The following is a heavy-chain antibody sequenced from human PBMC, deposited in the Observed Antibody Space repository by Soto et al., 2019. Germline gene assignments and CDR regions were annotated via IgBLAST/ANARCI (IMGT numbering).Heavy chain of an antibody. J-gene: IGHJ6*03. V-gene: IGHV3-11*01. Sequence: QVQLVESGGGLVKPGGSLRLSCEAYGFTLSDYYMTWIRQAPGKGLEWISYISSSATIIYYADSVKGRFTISRDNAKTSLYLQMNSLRADDTAVYYCARAVKQWLVGGDYYYYMDVWGKGTTVTVSS. D-gene: IGHD6-19*01. CDR2: ISSSATII. CDR3: ARAVKQWLVGGDYYYYMDV. CDR1: GFTLSDYY.